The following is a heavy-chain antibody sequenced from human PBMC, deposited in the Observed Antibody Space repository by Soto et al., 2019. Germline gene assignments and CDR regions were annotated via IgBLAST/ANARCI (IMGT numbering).Heavy chain of an antibody. J-gene: IGHJ3*02. CDR3: ANLLVVPAATNDAFDI. CDR2: ISGSGGST. V-gene: IGHV3-23*01. D-gene: IGHD2-2*01. CDR1: GFTFSSYA. Sequence: GGSLRLSCAASGFTFSSYAMSWVRQAPGKGLEWVSAISGSGGSTYYADSVKGRFTISRDNSKNTLYLQMNSLRAEATAVYFCANLLVVPAATNDAFDIWGQGSMVTVSS.